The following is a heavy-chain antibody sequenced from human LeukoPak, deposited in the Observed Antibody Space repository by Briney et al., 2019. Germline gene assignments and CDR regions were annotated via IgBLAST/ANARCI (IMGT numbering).Heavy chain of an antibody. V-gene: IGHV1-2*06. J-gene: IGHJ5*02. CDR1: GYTFTGYY. D-gene: IGHD2-2*01. Sequence: ASVKVSCTASGYTFTGYYMHWVRQAPGQGLEWMGRINPNSGGTNYAQKFQGRVTMTRDTSISTAYMELSRLRSDDAAVYYCARGVVVVPAADLYWFDLWGQGTLVTVSS. CDR2: INPNSGGT. CDR3: ARGVVVVPAADLYWFDL.